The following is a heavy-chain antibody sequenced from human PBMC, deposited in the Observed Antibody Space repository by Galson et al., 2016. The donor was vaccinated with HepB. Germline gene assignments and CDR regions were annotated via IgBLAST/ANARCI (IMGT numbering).Heavy chain of an antibody. Sequence: SLRLSCAASGFPFSDYAMTWVRQAPGKGLEWVSAIGGLGHTTYYVDSVQGRFTISRDHSKHTMFLQMNNVRVEDTAVYYCAKERAYSNTGDTGDYWGQGILVTVSS. D-gene: IGHD2/OR15-2a*01. CDR2: IGGLGHTT. CDR3: AKERAYSNTGDTGDY. V-gene: IGHV3-23*01. J-gene: IGHJ4*02. CDR1: GFPFSDYA.